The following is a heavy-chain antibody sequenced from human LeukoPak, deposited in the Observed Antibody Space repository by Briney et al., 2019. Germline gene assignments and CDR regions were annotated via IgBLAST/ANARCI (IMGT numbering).Heavy chain of an antibody. V-gene: IGHV3-21*01. J-gene: IGHJ4*02. CDR2: ISSSSSYI. CDR3: ARDDSEDIAVAGFDY. CDR1: GSTFSSYS. D-gene: IGHD6-19*01. Sequence: PGGSLRLSCAASGSTFSSYSMNWVRQAPGKGLEWVSSISSSSSYIYYADSVKGRFTISRDNAKNSLYLQTNSLRAEDTAVYYCARDDSEDIAVAGFDYWGQGTLVTVSS.